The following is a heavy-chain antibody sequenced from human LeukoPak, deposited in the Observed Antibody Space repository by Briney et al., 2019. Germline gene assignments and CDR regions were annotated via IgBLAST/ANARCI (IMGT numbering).Heavy chain of an antibody. D-gene: IGHD1-26*01. J-gene: IGHJ4*02. CDR2: IDKHGSGK. CDR3: ARDAGWGYYDL. V-gene: IGHV3-7*01. Sequence: PGGSLRLSCVPSGFTFSTSWVTWVRQAPGKGLEWVANIDKHGSGKYYVDSVKGRFAISRDYASNSVFLQMDSLRAEDTSVYYCARDAGWGYYDLWGQGTPVTVSS. CDR1: GFTFSTSW.